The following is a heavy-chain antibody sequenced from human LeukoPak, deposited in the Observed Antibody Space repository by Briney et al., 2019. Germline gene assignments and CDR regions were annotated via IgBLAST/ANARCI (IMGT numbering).Heavy chain of an antibody. D-gene: IGHD1-20*01. CDR1: GFTFDDYA. CDR3: AKGITGDLPDAFDI. V-gene: IGHV3-9*03. Sequence: GRSLRLSCAASGFTFDDYAMHWVRQAPGKGLEWVSGISWNSGSIGYADSVKGRFTISRDNAKNSLYLQMNSLRAEDMALYYCAKGITGDLPDAFDIWGQGTMVTVSS. J-gene: IGHJ3*02. CDR2: ISWNSGSI.